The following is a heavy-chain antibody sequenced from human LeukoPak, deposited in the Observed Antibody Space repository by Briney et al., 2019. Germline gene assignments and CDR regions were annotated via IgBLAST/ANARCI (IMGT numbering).Heavy chain of an antibody. CDR2: IWYDGSNK. CDR3: VRGGYYSYYYFDS. V-gene: IGHV3-33*01. CDR1: GFTFSSYG. D-gene: IGHD3-22*01. Sequence: PGRSLRLSCAASGFTFSSYGMHWVRQAPGKGLEWVAVIWYDGSNKYYADSVKGRFTISRDNSKNALYLQMNGLRAEDTAVYYCVRGGYYSYYYFDSWGQGTLVTVSS. J-gene: IGHJ4*02.